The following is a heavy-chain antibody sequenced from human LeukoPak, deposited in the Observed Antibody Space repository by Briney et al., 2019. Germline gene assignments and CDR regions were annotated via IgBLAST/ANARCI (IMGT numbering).Heavy chain of an antibody. Sequence: GGSLRLSCAASGFTFSSDWMSWVRQAPGKGLEWVANIKQDGSEKYYVDSVKGRFTISRDNAKNSLYLQMNSLRAEDTAVYYCAREVGSSSWYYYYYYMDVWGKGTTVTVSS. J-gene: IGHJ6*03. CDR1: GFTFSSDW. CDR3: AREVGSSSWYYYYYYMDV. V-gene: IGHV3-7*01. D-gene: IGHD6-13*01. CDR2: IKQDGSEK.